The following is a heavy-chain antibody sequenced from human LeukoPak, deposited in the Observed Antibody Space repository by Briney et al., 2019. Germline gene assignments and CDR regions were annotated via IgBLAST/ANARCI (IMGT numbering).Heavy chain of an antibody. CDR2: ISSSSSYI. CDR1: GFTFSSCS. D-gene: IGHD6-19*01. Sequence: GGSLRLARAASGFTFSSCSMNWVRQAPGKGLEWVSSISSSSSYIYYADSVKGQFTISRGNAKNSLYLQMNSLRAEDTAVYYCARDIAMAGVGYFQKWGQSALVTVSS. CDR3: ARDIAMAGVGYFQK. J-gene: IGHJ1*01. V-gene: IGHV3-21*01.